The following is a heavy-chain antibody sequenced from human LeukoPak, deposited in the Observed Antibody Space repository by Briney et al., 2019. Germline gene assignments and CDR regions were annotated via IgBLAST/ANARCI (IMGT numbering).Heavy chain of an antibody. CDR1: GGSISSGGYY. D-gene: IGHD3-10*01. J-gene: IGHJ4*02. Sequence: SETLSLTCTVSGGSISSGGYYWSWIRQHPGKGLEWIGYIYYSGSTYYNPSLKSRVTISVDTSKNQFSLKLSSVTAADTAVYYCARDSYYGSGSYFDYWGQGTLVTASS. CDR2: IYYSGST. V-gene: IGHV4-31*03. CDR3: ARDSYYGSGSYFDY.